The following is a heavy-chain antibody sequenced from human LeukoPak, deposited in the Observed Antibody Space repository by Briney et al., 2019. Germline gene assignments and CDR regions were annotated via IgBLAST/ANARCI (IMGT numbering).Heavy chain of an antibody. CDR2: FDPEDGET. CDR3: ATAQLDCSSTSCYATLLSAFDI. Sequence: ASVKVSCKVSGYTLTELSMHWVRQAPGKGLEWMGGFDPEDGETIYAQKFQGRVTMTEDTSTDTAYMELSSLRSEDTAVYYCATAQLDCSSTSCYATLLSAFDIWGQGTMVTVSS. D-gene: IGHD2-2*01. V-gene: IGHV1-24*01. J-gene: IGHJ3*02. CDR1: GYTLTELS.